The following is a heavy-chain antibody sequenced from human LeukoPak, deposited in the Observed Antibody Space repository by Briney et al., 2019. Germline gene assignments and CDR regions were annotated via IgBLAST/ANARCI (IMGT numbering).Heavy chain of an antibody. CDR2: IYYSGST. D-gene: IGHD3-9*01. CDR1: GGSTSSSIYY. V-gene: IGHV4-39*01. Sequence: PETLSLTCTVSGGSTSSSIYYWGWIRQPPGKGLEWIGSIYYSGSTYYNPSLKSRVTISVDTSKNQFSLKLSSVTAADTAVYYCARLPVGPLLRYSDRLFLFDYWGQRPLVTVSS. J-gene: IGHJ4*02. CDR3: ARLPVGPLLRYSDRLFLFDY.